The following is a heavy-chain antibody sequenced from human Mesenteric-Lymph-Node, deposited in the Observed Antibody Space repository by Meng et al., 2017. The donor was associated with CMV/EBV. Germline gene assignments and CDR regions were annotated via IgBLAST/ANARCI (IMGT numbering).Heavy chain of an antibody. CDR3: TGDSVSNPNLDY. Sequence: VDLVGSGGGLVQPGGSLRLSCAASGFNVRDKYMSWVRQAPGKGLEWVCIIYRGDNTYYIDSVKGRFTVSRDNSKNTMYLQMNSLRVEDTAVYYCTGDSVSNPNLDYWGQGTLVTVSS. CDR2: IYRGDNT. D-gene: IGHD3-10*01. V-gene: IGHV3-66*01. CDR1: GFNVRDKY. J-gene: IGHJ4*02.